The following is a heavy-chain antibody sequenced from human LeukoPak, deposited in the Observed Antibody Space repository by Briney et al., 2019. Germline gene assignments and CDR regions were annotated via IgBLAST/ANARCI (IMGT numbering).Heavy chain of an antibody. CDR3: ARVRIFGVVENWFDP. CDR1: GGSISSYY. D-gene: IGHD3-3*01. Sequence: KPSETLSLTCTVSGGSISSYYWSWIRQPAGKGLEWIGRIYTSGSTNYNPSLKSRVTMSVDTSKNQFSLKLSSVTAADTAVYYCARVRIFGVVENWFDPWGQGTLVTVSS. V-gene: IGHV4-4*07. J-gene: IGHJ5*02. CDR2: IYTSGST.